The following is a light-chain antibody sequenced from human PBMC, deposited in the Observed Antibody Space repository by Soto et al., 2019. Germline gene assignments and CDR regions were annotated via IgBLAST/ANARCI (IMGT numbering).Light chain of an antibody. J-gene: IGKJ4*01. CDR3: QQYHNYPVT. CDR1: QEISNH. Sequence: DIQMTQSPSSLSASVGDRVTITCRASQEISNHLAWFQQKPGKPPKSLIYDASSLQSGVPSKFSGSGSGTDFTLTISSLQPEDFATYYCQQYHNYPVTFGGGTKV. CDR2: DAS. V-gene: IGKV1-16*02.